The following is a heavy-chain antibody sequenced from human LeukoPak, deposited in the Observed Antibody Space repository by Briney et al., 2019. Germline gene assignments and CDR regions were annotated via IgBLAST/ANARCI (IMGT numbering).Heavy chain of an antibody. V-gene: IGHV3-21*01. Sequence: GGSLRLSCAASGFTFSSYSMNWVRQAPGKGLEWVSSISSSSSYIYYADSGKGRFTISRDNAKNSLYLQMNSLRAEDTAVYYCARLGLSSGWYEGFDYWGQGTLVTVSS. CDR3: ARLGLSSGWYEGFDY. CDR1: GFTFSSYS. J-gene: IGHJ4*02. CDR2: ISSSSSYI. D-gene: IGHD6-19*01.